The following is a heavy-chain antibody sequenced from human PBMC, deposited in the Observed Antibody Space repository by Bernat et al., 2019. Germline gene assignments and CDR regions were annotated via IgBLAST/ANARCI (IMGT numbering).Heavy chain of an antibody. D-gene: IGHD6-19*01. CDR1: GFTFSSYA. CDR3: ARPYSSGWEDAFDI. J-gene: IGHJ3*02. V-gene: IGHV3-30-3*01. CDR2: ISYDGSNK. Sequence: QVQLVESGGGVVQPGRSLRLSCAASGFTFSSYAMHWVRQAPGKGLEWVAVISYDGSNKYYADSVKGRFTISRDNSKNTLYLQMNSLRAEDTAVYYCARPYSSGWEDAFDIWGQGTIVTVSS.